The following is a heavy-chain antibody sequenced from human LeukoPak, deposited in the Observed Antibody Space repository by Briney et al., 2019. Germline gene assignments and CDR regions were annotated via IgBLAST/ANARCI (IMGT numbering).Heavy chain of an antibody. V-gene: IGHV4-4*07. CDR2: IYTSGST. CDR3: ARVRSVMEQQLYYYYMDV. D-gene: IGHD6-13*01. Sequence: PSETLSLTCTVSGGSISSYYWSWIRQPAGKGLEWIGRIYTSGSTNYNPSLKSRVTMSVDTSKNQFSLKLSSVTAADTAVYYCARVRSVMEQQLYYYYMDVWGKGTTVTVSS. CDR1: GGSISSYY. J-gene: IGHJ6*03.